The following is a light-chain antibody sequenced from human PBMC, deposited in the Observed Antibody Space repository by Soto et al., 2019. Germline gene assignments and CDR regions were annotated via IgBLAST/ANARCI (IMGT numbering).Light chain of an antibody. J-gene: IGLJ1*01. CDR1: SSDGGGYNY. V-gene: IGLV2-14*01. CDR3: YSYTRTRAYV. Sequence: QSVLTQPAAVSGSPGQSITISCTGTSSDGGGYNYVSWYQQQSGKAPKLIIHEVSNRPSGVSNRFSGSKSGNTASLTISGLQAEDEADYYFYSYTRTRAYVFGIAPNV. CDR2: EVS.